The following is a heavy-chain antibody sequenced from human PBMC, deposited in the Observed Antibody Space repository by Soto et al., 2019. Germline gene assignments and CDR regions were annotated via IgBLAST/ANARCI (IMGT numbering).Heavy chain of an antibody. Sequence: HVQLVESGGGVVQPGRSLRLSCAASGFSFSTYFMHWARQAPGKGLEWVAVMYYDGSTKYYPDSVKGRFTISRDNSKNMLYLQMNSLRAEDTAVYYCARDTTVITFHALDIWGQGTTVTVSP. CDR2: MYYDGSTK. CDR1: GFSFSTYF. V-gene: IGHV3-33*01. CDR3: ARDTTVITFHALDI. D-gene: IGHD4-4*01. J-gene: IGHJ3*02.